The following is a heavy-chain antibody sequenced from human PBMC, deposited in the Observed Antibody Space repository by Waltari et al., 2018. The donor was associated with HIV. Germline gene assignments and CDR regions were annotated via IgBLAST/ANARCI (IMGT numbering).Heavy chain of an antibody. CDR1: GFIFDDYA. J-gene: IGHJ2*01. D-gene: IGHD3-16*01. CDR2: ISWNSGSI. CDR3: AKGPGGNWYFDL. Sequence: EVQMVESGGGLVQPGRSLRLSCTASGFIFDDYAMHWVRQVPGRGLEWVSGISWNSGSIGYADSVKGRFTISRDNAKKSFYLQMNSLRVEDTAFYYCAKGPGGNWYFDLWGRGTLVTVSS. V-gene: IGHV3-9*01.